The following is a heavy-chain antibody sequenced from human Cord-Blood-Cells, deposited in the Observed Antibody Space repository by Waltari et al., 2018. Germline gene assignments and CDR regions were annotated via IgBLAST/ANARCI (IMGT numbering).Heavy chain of an antibody. CDR1: GFTFSSYA. CDR2: ISGSVGST. CDR3: AKVVLLWFRESELDY. Sequence: EVQLLESGGGLVQPGGSLRLSCAASGFTFSSYAMSWVRQDPGKGLEWVSAISGSVGSTYYADSVKGRFTISRDNSKNTLYLQMNSLRAEDTAVYYCAKVVLLWFRESELDYWGQGTLVTVSS. D-gene: IGHD3-10*01. J-gene: IGHJ4*02. V-gene: IGHV3-23*01.